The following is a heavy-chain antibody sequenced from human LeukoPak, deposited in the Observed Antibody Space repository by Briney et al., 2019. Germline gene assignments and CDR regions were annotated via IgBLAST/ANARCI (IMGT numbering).Heavy chain of an antibody. D-gene: IGHD4-17*01. V-gene: IGHV4-34*01. Sequence: SETLSLTCAVYGGSFRGYYWSWIRQPPGKGLEWIGEINHSGSTNYNPSLKSRVTISVDTSKNQFSLKLSSVTAADTAVYYCARSDYGDYVGFDYWGQGTLVTVSS. CDR1: GGSFRGYY. J-gene: IGHJ4*02. CDR2: INHSGST. CDR3: ARSDYGDYVGFDY.